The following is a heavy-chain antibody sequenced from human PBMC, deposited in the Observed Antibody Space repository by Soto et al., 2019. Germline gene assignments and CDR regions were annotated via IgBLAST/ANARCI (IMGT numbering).Heavy chain of an antibody. Sequence: ASVKVSCKASGYTFTSYGISWVRQAPGQGLEWMGWISAYNGNTNYAQKLQGRVTMTTDTSTSTAYMELRSLRSDDTAVYYCARDLRYCSGGSCYSGGRDAFDIWGQGTMVTVSS. J-gene: IGHJ3*02. D-gene: IGHD2-15*01. CDR1: GYTFTSYG. CDR2: ISAYNGNT. V-gene: IGHV1-18*01. CDR3: ARDLRYCSGGSCYSGGRDAFDI.